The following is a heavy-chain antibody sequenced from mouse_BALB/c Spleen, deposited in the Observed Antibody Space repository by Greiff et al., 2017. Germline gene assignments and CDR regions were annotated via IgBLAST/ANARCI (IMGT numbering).Heavy chain of an antibody. J-gene: IGHJ1*01. CDR2: VSNGGGST. V-gene: IGHV5-12-2*01. CDR1: GFTFSSYT. Sequence: EVHLVESGGGLVQPGGSLKLSCAASGFTFSSYTMSWVRQTPEKRLEWVAYVSNGGGSTYYQDTVKGRFTISRDNAKNTLYLQMSSLKSEDTAMYYCARHRARVPRYFDDWGEGTTVTVS. CDR3: ARHRARVPRYFDD. D-gene: IGHD3-1*01.